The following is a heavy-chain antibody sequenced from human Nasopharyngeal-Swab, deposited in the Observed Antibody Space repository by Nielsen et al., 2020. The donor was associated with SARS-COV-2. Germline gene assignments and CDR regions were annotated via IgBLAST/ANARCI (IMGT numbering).Heavy chain of an antibody. D-gene: IGHD6-13*01. CDR1: GFTFRSYD. CDR3: ARARYWLAAPGPFFDY. J-gene: IGHJ4*02. CDR2: IGNAGDT. Sequence: GESLKISCAASGFTFRSYDMHWVRQGTGKGLEWVSAIGNAGDTYYPGSVKGRFTISRENAKNSLYLQMNSLRAEDTAVYYCARARYWLAAPGPFFDYWGQGTLVTVSS. V-gene: IGHV3-13*01.